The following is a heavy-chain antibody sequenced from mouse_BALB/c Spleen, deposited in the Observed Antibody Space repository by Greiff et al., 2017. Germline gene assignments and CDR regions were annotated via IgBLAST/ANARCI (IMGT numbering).Heavy chain of an antibody. V-gene: IGHV3-8*02. CDR2: ISYSGST. CDR1: GDSITSGY. Sequence: EVQLQESGPSLVKPSQTLSLTCSVTGDSITSGYWNWIRKFPGNKLEYMGYISYSGSTYYNPSLKSRISITRDTSKNQYYLQLNSVTTEDTATYYGARYKATGVERYFEVWGAGTTVTVSS. CDR3: ARYKATGVERYFEV. J-gene: IGHJ1*01. D-gene: IGHD1-1*01.